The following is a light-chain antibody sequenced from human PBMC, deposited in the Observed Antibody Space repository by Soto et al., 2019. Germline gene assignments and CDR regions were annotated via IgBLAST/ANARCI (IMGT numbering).Light chain of an antibody. CDR3: QQYGSSQWT. J-gene: IGKJ1*01. CDR2: GTS. V-gene: IGKV3-20*01. CDR1: QSVSSSY. Sequence: EIVLTQSPGTLSLSPGERATLSCRASQSVSSSYLAWYQQKPGQAPRLLISGTSSRATGIPDRFSGSGSGTDFTITISRLEPEDFAVYYCQQYGSSQWTFGQGTKVEIK.